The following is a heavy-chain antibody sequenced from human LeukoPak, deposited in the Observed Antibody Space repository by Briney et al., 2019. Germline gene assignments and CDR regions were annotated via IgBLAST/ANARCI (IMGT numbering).Heavy chain of an antibody. Sequence: QPGRSLRLSCAASGFTFDDYAMHWVRQAPGKGLEWVSGISWNSGSIGYADSVKGRFTISRDNAKNSLYLQMNSLRAEDTALYYCARCVMGNSGYDLDYWGQGTLVTVSS. CDR1: GFTFDDYA. CDR3: ARCVMGNSGYDLDY. V-gene: IGHV3-9*01. CDR2: ISWNSGSI. J-gene: IGHJ4*02. D-gene: IGHD5-12*01.